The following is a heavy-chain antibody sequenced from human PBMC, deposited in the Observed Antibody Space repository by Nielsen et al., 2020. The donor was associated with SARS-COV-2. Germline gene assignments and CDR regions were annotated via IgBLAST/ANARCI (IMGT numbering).Heavy chain of an antibody. CDR1: GGSFSGYY. CDR2: INHSGST. Sequence: SETLSLTCAVYGGSFSGYYWSWIRQPPGKGLEWIGEINHSGSTNYNPSLKSRVTISVDTSKNQFSLKLSSVTAADTAVYYCATETYYYDSSGYYFRWFDPWGQGTLVTVSS. CDR3: ATETYYYDSSGYYFRWFDP. D-gene: IGHD3-22*01. V-gene: IGHV4-34*01. J-gene: IGHJ5*02.